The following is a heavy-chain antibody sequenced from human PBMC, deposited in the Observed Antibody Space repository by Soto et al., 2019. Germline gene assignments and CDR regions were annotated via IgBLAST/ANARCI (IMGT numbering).Heavy chain of an antibody. CDR3: AKGSVQVLFWSGSHLDY. V-gene: IGHV3-23*01. CDR2: ISGSGGST. CDR1: GFTFSSYA. J-gene: IGHJ4*02. Sequence: GGSLRLSCAASGFTFSSYAMSWVRQSPGKGLEWVSAISGSGGSTYYADSVKGRFTISRDNSKNTLYLQMNSLRAEDTAVYYCAKGSVQVLFWSGSHLDYWGQGTLVTVSS. D-gene: IGHD3-3*01.